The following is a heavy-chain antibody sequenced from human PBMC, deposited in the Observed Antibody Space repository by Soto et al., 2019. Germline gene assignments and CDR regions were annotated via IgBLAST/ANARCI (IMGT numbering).Heavy chain of an antibody. V-gene: IGHV4-59*12. CDR1: GGSISSYY. Sequence: SETLSLTCTVSGGSISSYYWSWIRQPPGKGLEWIGYIYYSGSTNYNPSLKSRVTISVDTSKNQFSLKLSSVTAADTAVYYCARGHGTSSWYSFYYYYYGMDVWGQGTTVTVSS. J-gene: IGHJ6*02. D-gene: IGHD6-13*01. CDR3: ARGHGTSSWYSFYYYYYGMDV. CDR2: IYYSGST.